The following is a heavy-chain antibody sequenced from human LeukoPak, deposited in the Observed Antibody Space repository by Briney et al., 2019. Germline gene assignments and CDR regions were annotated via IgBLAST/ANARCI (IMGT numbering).Heavy chain of an antibody. CDR1: GFTFSSYG. Sequence: GGSLRLSCAASGFTFSSYGMHWVRQAPGKRLEWVAFIRYDGSNKYYADSVKGRFTISRDNSKNTLYLQMNSLRAEDTAVYYCAKDQGSAGYFDLWGRGTLVTVSS. CDR2: IRYDGSNK. J-gene: IGHJ2*01. V-gene: IGHV3-30*02. D-gene: IGHD6-19*01. CDR3: AKDQGSAGYFDL.